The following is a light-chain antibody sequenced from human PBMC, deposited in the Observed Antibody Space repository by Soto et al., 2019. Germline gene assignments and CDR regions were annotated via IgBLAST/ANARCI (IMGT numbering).Light chain of an antibody. V-gene: IGKV1-5*03. J-gene: IGKJ1*01. CDR1: QSISSW. CDR2: KAS. CDR3: QQYNSYWTWT. Sequence: IQMTQSPSTLSASVGDRVTITCRASQSISSWLAWYQQKPGKAPKLLIDKASSLESGVPSRFSGSGSGTEFTLTISSLQPDDFATYYCQQYNSYWTWTFGQGTKVDIK.